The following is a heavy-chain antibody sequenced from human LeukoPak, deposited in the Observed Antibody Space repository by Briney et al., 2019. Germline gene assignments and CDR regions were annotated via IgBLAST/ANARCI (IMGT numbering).Heavy chain of an antibody. CDR3: TTGMGYCSGGSCQQYYYYGMDV. Sequence: GGSLRLSCAASGFTFSNSWMIWVRQAPGKGLEWVGRIKSKTDGWTTDYAAPVKGRFTISRDDSKNTLYLQMNSLKTEDTAVYYCTTGMGYCSGGSCQQYYYYGMDVWGQGTTVTVSS. J-gene: IGHJ6*02. CDR1: GFTFSNSW. D-gene: IGHD2-15*01. V-gene: IGHV3-15*01. CDR2: IKSKTDGWTT.